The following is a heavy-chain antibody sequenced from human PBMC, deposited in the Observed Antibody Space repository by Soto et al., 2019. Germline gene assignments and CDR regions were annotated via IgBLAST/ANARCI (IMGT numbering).Heavy chain of an antibody. CDR3: AKDSSGSGAVYYYYYGMDV. V-gene: IGHV3-23*01. D-gene: IGHD3-10*01. J-gene: IGHJ6*02. CDR2: ISGSGGST. Sequence: HPGGSLRLSCAASGFTFSSYAMSWVRQAPGKGLEWVSAISGSGGSTYYADSVKGRFTISRDNSKNTLYLQMDSLRAEDTAVYYCAKDSSGSGAVYYYYYGMDVWGQGTTVTVSS. CDR1: GFTFSSYA.